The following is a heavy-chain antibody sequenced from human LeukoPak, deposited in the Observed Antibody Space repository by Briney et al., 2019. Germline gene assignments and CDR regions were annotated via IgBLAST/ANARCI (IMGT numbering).Heavy chain of an antibody. CDR1: GLTFSDYY. V-gene: IGHV3-11*06. Sequence: GGSLRLSCAASGLTFSDYYMSWIRQAPGKGLEWVSYISSSSSYTNYADSVKGRFTISRDNAKNSLYLQMNSLRAEDTAVYYCARANGDFDYWGQGTLVTVSS. D-gene: IGHD4-17*01. CDR3: ARANGDFDY. J-gene: IGHJ4*02. CDR2: ISSSSSYT.